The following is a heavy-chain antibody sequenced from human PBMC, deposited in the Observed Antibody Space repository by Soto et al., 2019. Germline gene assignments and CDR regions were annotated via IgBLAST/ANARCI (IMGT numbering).Heavy chain of an antibody. CDR3: APHVSCSGGSCQYDAFNI. CDR2: ITADGGT. D-gene: IGHD2-15*01. Sequence: EVQVLESGGGLVQPGGSLRLSCEASGFIFSSYFMTWIRQPPGKGPEWVSTITADGGTYYADPVKGRFAMSRDTSKSTLYLQMNSLGAEDTAAYYCAPHVSCSGGSCQYDAFNIRGQGTMVTVSS. CDR1: GFIFSSYF. J-gene: IGHJ3*02. V-gene: IGHV3-23*01.